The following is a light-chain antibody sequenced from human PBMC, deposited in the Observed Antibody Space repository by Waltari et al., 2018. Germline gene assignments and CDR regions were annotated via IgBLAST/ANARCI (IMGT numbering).Light chain of an antibody. CDR3: KQAYSYPWT. V-gene: IGKV1-NL1*01. J-gene: IGKJ1*01. CDR1: QGIGNN. CDR2: RAS. Sequence: DIQMTQSPSSLSASVGYTVTITCQASQGIGNNLNWYQQKPGKAPKLLIYRASSLESGIPSRFSGSGSGTDFTLTINSLPPEDFATYYCKQAYSYPWTFGQGTKVEIK.